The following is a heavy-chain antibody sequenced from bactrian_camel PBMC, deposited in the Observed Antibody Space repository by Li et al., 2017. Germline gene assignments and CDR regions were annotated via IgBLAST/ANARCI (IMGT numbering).Heavy chain of an antibody. J-gene: IGHJ4*01. D-gene: IGHD3*01. CDR3: AVGSYRAPRSGDYCYPHRDEYKY. Sequence: QLVESGGGPVQAGGSLRLSCAASGFIFSSYWMNWVRQVPGKGLEWVSGSDSGGGSTYYADSVKGRFTISVDDDKNTLYLQMNSLKPEDTAISYCAVGSYRAPRSGDYCYPHRDEYKYWGQWTQVTVS. V-gene: IGHV3S25*01. CDR1: GFIFSSYW. CDR2: SDSGGGST.